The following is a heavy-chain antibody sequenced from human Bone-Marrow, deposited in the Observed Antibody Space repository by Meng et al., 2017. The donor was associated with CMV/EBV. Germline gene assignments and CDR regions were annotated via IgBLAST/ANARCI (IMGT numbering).Heavy chain of an antibody. CDR2: INPNSGGT. D-gene: IGHD2-2*01. V-gene: IGHV1-2*02. J-gene: IGHJ4*02. CDR3: APIPDIVVVPAAISLGSDF. Sequence: ASVKVSCKASGYTFTGYYMHWVRQAPGQGLEWMGWINPNSGGTNYAQKFQGRVTLTRDTSISTAYMELSRLRSDETAVYYCAPIPDIVVVPAAISLGSDFWGQGTLVTVSS. CDR1: GYTFTGYY.